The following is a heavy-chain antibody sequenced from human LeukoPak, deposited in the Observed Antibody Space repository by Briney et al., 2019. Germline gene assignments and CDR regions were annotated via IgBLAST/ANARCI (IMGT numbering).Heavy chain of an antibody. CDR2: ISGSGGST. J-gene: IGHJ4*02. D-gene: IGHD2-2*01. CDR1: GFTFSSYA. Sequence: GGSLRLSCAASGFTFSSYAMSWVRQAPGKGLEWVSAISGSGGSTYYADSVKGRFTISRDNSKNTLYLQMNSLRAEDTAVYYCVKSRVVPAASSLFDYWGQGTLVTVSS. V-gene: IGHV3-23*01. CDR3: VKSRVVPAASSLFDY.